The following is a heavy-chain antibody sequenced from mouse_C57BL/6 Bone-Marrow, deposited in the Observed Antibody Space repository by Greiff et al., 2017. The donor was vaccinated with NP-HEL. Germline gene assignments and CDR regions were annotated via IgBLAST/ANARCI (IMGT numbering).Heavy chain of an antibody. CDR2: IDPETGGT. V-gene: IGHV1-15*01. Sequence: VQLVESGAELVRPGASVTLSCKASGYTFTDYEMHWVKQTPVHGLEWIGAIDPETGGTAYNQKFKGKAILTADKSSSTAYMELRSLTSEDSAVYYCTRYPTYYSNYWYFDVWGTGTTVTVSS. J-gene: IGHJ1*03. CDR1: GYTFTDYE. CDR3: TRYPTYYSNYWYFDV. D-gene: IGHD2-5*01.